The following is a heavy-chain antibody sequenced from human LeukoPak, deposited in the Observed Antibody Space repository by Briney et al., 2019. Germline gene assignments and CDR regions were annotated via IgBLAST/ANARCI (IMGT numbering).Heavy chain of an antibody. CDR2: ISPYNGNT. Sequence: RASVKVSCKASGYTFTSYGTSWVRQAPGQGLEWMGWISPYNGNTSYAQKLQGRVTMTTGTSTTTAYMELRSLRSDDTAVYYCAREMATIVNQFDYWGQGTLVTVSS. V-gene: IGHV1-18*01. J-gene: IGHJ4*02. CDR1: GYTFTSYG. D-gene: IGHD5-24*01. CDR3: AREMATIVNQFDY.